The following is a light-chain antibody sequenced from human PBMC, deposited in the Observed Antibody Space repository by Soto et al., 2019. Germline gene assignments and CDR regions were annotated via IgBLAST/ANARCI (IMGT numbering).Light chain of an antibody. J-gene: IGLJ2*01. CDR3: AAWDDSLNGL. CDR2: SNN. Sequence: QSVLTQPPSASGTPGQRVTISCSGTSSNIGSNTVNWYQQVPGTAPKLLIYSNNQRPSGVPDRFSGSKSGTSASLAISGLHFADEADYYCAAWDDSLNGLFGGGTKLTVL. V-gene: IGLV1-44*01. CDR1: SSNIGSNT.